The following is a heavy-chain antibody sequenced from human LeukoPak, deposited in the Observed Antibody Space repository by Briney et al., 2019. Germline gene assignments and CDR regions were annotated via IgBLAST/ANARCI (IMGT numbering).Heavy chain of an antibody. V-gene: IGHV3-21*01. CDR1: GFTFSSYS. D-gene: IGHD3-22*01. J-gene: IGHJ4*02. Sequence: PGGSLRLSCAASGFTFSSYSMNWVRQAPGKGLEWVSSISSSSSYIYYADSVKGRFTISRDNAKNSLYLQMNSLRAEDTAVYYCARDLIGVYYDSSGYYSTFDYWGQGTLVTVSS. CDR2: ISSSSSYI. CDR3: ARDLIGVYYDSSGYYSTFDY.